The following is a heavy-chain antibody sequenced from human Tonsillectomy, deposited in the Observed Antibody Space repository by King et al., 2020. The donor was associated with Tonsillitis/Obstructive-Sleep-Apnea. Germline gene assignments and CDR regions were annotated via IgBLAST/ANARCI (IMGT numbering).Heavy chain of an antibody. J-gene: IGHJ2*01. CDR3: ARVFCTSTSCFYWYFDL. Sequence: VQLVESGGGLAQPGGSLRLSCAASGFTFSTYWMHWVRHAPGKGLVWVSRINSDGSSTTYADSVKGRFTISRDNAKNTLYLQMNSLRAEDTAVYYCARVFCTSTSCFYWYFDLWGRGTLVTVSS. CDR1: GFTFSTYW. V-gene: IGHV3-74*01. D-gene: IGHD2-2*01. CDR2: INSDGSST.